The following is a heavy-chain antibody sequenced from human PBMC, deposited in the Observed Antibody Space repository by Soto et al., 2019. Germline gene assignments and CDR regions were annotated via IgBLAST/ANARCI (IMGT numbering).Heavy chain of an antibody. J-gene: IGHJ3*01. Sequence: QVQLVQSGAEVKKPGSSVKVSCRASGGTLNKHAITWVRRAPGLGLEWLGGIIPMFGIPNYPQKFQGRVTVTADDSTNTSHMELNSLTSDDTAVYYCARGGTSGWLKGAYDLWGQGTMVTVSS. D-gene: IGHD6-19*01. V-gene: IGHV1-69*01. CDR1: GGTLNKHA. CDR2: IIPMFGIP. CDR3: ARGGTSGWLKGAYDL.